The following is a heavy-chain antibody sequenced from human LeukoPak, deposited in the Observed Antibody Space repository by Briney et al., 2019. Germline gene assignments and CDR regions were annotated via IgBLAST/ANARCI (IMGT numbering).Heavy chain of an antibody. Sequence: GGSLRLSCAAPGFTFINYGMHWVRRAPGKGLEWVAVISYDGTNKYYADSVKGRFTISRDNSKNTLYLQMNSLKTDDTAVYYCANYGDYQYFDYWGQGTPVTVSS. CDR1: GFTFINYG. J-gene: IGHJ4*02. V-gene: IGHV3-30*18. CDR2: ISYDGTNK. D-gene: IGHD4-17*01. CDR3: ANYGDYQYFDY.